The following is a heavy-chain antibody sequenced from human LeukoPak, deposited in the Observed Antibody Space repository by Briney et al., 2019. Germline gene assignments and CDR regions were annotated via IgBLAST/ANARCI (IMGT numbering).Heavy chain of an antibody. Sequence: GGSLRLSCAASGFTFSSYAMHWVRQAPGKGLEWVTFIQYDGTNKYYADSVKGRFTISRDNSKNTLYLQMNSLRPEDTAVYYCARKVSGYGNYYMDVWGKGTSVTVSS. D-gene: IGHD5-12*01. CDR2: IQYDGTNK. V-gene: IGHV3-30*02. CDR3: ARKVSGYGNYYMDV. J-gene: IGHJ6*03. CDR1: GFTFSSYA.